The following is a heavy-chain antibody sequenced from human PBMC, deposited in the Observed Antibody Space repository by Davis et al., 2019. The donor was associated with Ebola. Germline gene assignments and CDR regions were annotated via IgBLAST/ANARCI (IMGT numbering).Heavy chain of an antibody. Sequence: SETLSLTCTVSGGSFSSSTYYWGWIRQPPGRGLEWIGSISYSGSTHYNPSLKSRVTMSVGTSKNQFSLKLSSVTAADTAVYYCATRRSSTSWGYYGMDVWGKGTTVTVSS. V-gene: IGHV4-39*01. CDR3: ATRRSSTSWGYYGMDV. CDR2: ISYSGST. J-gene: IGHJ6*04. CDR1: GGSFSSSTYY. D-gene: IGHD2-2*01.